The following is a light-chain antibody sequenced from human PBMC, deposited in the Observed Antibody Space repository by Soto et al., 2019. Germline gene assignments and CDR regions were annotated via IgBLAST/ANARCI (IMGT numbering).Light chain of an antibody. CDR2: GAS. V-gene: IGKV3-15*01. Sequence: EIVMTQSPATLSVSPGERATLSCRASQSVSSNLAWYQQKPGQAPRLLIYGASSRATGIPARFSGSGSGIEFTLTISSLQSEDFAVYYCQQYNKWPPRTFGQGTKVDI. CDR3: QQYNKWPPRT. CDR1: QSVSSN. J-gene: IGKJ1*01.